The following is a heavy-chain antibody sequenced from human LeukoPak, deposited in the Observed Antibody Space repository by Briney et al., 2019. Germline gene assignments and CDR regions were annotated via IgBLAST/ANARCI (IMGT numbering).Heavy chain of an antibody. CDR2: INHSGST. CDR1: GGSFSGYY. D-gene: IGHD4-17*01. CDR3: ARRHRNMTTVTTPTPYFDY. Sequence: SETLSLTCAVYGGSFSGYYWNWIRQPPGKGLERIGEINHSGSTNYNPSLKSRVTISVDTSKNQFSLKLSSVTAADTAVYYCARRHRNMTTVTTPTPYFDYWGQGTLVTVSS. V-gene: IGHV4-34*01. J-gene: IGHJ4*02.